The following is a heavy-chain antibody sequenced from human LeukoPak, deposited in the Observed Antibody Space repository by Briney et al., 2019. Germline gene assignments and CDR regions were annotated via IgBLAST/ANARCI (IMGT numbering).Heavy chain of an antibody. CDR1: GFTVSSYA. D-gene: IGHD5-24*01. V-gene: IGHV3-30-3*01. CDR3: ARAREMTTIALIDY. J-gene: IGHJ4*02. CDR2: IPYDGSKK. Sequence: PGRSLRLSCVASGFTVSSYAMHWVRQAPGKGLEWVAVIPYDGSKKYYADSVKGRFTISRDNSKNTLYLQMNSLRAADTAVYHCARAREMTTIALIDYWGQGTLVTVSS.